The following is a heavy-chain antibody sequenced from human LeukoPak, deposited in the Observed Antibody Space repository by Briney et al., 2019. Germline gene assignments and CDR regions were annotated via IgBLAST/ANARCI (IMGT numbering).Heavy chain of an antibody. J-gene: IGHJ4*02. D-gene: IGHD2-2*01. V-gene: IGHV3-21*01. Sequence: PGGSLRLSCAASGFTFSSYNMNWVRQAPGKELEWVSSISSSSSYIYYADSVKGRFTISRDNAKNSLYLQMNSLRAEDTAVYYCARGASPVVPAADYWGQGTLVTVSS. CDR1: GFTFSSYN. CDR2: ISSSSSYI. CDR3: ARGASPVVPAADY.